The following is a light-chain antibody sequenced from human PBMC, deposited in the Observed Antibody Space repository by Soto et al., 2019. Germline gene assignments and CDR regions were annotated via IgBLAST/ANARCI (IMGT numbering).Light chain of an antibody. CDR1: QSIGRY. V-gene: IGKV3-11*01. CDR2: DAS. Sequence: EIVLTKSPATLSLSPGARVTLSCRASQSIGRYLAWYQHKPGQAPRLLIYDASNRATGIPARFSGSGSGTDFTLTISILEPEDFADYYCQQRANWLTFGGGTKVELK. J-gene: IGKJ4*01. CDR3: QQRANWLT.